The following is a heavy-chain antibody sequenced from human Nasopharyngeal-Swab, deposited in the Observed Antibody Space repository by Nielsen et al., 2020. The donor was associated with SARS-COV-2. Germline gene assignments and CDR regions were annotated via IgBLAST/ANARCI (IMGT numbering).Heavy chain of an antibody. CDR2: ISSSGSTI. Sequence: GESLKISCAASGFTFSDYYMSWIRQAPGKGLEWVSYISSSGSTIYYADSVKGRFTISRDNAKNSLYLQMNSLRAEDTAVYYCAREGDNSYYYGMDVWGQGTTVTVSS. D-gene: IGHD2-21*01. CDR1: GFTFSDYY. CDR3: AREGDNSYYYGMDV. J-gene: IGHJ6*02. V-gene: IGHV3-11*01.